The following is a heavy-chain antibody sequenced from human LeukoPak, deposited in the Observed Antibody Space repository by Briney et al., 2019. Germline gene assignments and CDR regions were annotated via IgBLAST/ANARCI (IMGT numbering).Heavy chain of an antibody. Sequence: SETLSLTCTVSGGSISSYYWSCIRQPPGKGLEWIGYIYYSGSTNYNPSLKSRVTISVDTSKNQFSLKLSSVTAADTAVYYCARRPGYSSGWSDFDYWGQGTLVTVSS. CDR3: ARRPGYSSGWSDFDY. V-gene: IGHV4-59*08. J-gene: IGHJ4*02. CDR2: IYYSGST. CDR1: GGSISSYY. D-gene: IGHD6-19*01.